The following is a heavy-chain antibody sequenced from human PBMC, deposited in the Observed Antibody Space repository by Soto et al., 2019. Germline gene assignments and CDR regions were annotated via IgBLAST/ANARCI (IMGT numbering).Heavy chain of an antibody. CDR2: IYHSVST. J-gene: IGHJ6*02. CDR3: ARGEDAFFYYGLDV. CDR1: GYSINSDDY. V-gene: IGHV4-38-2*02. Sequence: NPSETLSLTCTVSGYSINSDDYWGWIRQPPGKGLEWIASIYHSVSTFYNPSLKSRVTMSVDTSKSQFSLKLTSVTAADTAVYYCARGEDAFFYYGLDVWGQGITVTVS.